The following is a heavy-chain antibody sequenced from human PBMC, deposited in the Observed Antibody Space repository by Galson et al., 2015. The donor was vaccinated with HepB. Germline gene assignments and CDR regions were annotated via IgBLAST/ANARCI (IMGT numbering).Heavy chain of an antibody. CDR1: GFTFSSYA. Sequence: SLRLSCAASGFTFSSYAMHWVRQAPGKGLEWVAVISYDGSNKYYADSVKGRFTISRDNSKNTLYLQMNSLRAEDTAVYYCAREPQDIVLMVYATSYFDYWGQGTLVTVSS. V-gene: IGHV3-30-3*01. J-gene: IGHJ4*02. CDR2: ISYDGSNK. CDR3: AREPQDIVLMVYATSYFDY. D-gene: IGHD2-8*01.